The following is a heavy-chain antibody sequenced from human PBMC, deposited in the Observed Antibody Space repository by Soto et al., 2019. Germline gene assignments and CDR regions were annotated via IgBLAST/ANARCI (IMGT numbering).Heavy chain of an antibody. D-gene: IGHD2-21*02. Sequence: LLLESGGGLVQPGGSLRLSCAASGFTFINYGMSWVRQAPGKGLEWIGAITGAGGSTYNAESVKGRFTISRDNSKKKVYLQLDSLRVEDTAVYYCAKGHRDSFGNYDYFGMDVWGQGTTVTVSS. CDR2: ITGAGGST. J-gene: IGHJ6*02. CDR1: GFTFINYG. CDR3: AKGHRDSFGNYDYFGMDV. V-gene: IGHV3-23*01.